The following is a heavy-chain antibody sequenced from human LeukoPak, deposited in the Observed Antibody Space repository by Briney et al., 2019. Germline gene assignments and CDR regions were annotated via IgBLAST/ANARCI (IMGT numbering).Heavy chain of an antibody. V-gene: IGHV3-48*03. D-gene: IGHD3-10*02. J-gene: IGHJ6*04. Sequence: GGSLRLSCVASGFTFSSYYMNWVRQSPGRGLEWVSYINNSGSTIYYADSEKGRFTISRDNDKNSLYLQMNSLRAEDTAVYYCAELGITMIGGVWGKGTTVTISS. CDR2: INNSGSTI. CDR1: GFTFSSYY. CDR3: AELGITMIGGV.